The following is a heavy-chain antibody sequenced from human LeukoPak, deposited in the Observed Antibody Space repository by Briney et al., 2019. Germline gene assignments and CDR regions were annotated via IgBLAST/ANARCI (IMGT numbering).Heavy chain of an antibody. CDR3: ARGRGYCSGGSCYSGDAFDI. CDR1: GGTFSSYA. J-gene: IGHJ3*02. D-gene: IGHD2-15*01. Sequence: ASVKVSCKASGGTFSSYAISWVRQAPGQGLEWMGGIIHIFGTANYAQKFQGRVTITTDESTSTAYMELSSLRSEDTAVYYCARGRGYCSGGSCYSGDAFDIWGQGTMVTVSS. CDR2: IIHIFGTA. V-gene: IGHV1-69*05.